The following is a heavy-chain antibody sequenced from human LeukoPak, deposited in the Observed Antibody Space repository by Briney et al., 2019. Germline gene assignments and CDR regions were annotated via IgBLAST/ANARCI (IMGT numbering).Heavy chain of an antibody. CDR3: ARGGYCSGGSCGVIYYYMDV. V-gene: IGHV1-69*13. Sequence: SVKVSCKASGGTFSSYAISWVRQAPGQGLEWMGGIIPIFGTANYAQKFQGRVTITADESTSTAYMELSSLRSEDTAVYYCARGGYCSGGSCGVIYYYMDVWGKRTTVTVSS. CDR2: IIPIFGTA. J-gene: IGHJ6*03. CDR1: GGTFSSYA. D-gene: IGHD2-15*01.